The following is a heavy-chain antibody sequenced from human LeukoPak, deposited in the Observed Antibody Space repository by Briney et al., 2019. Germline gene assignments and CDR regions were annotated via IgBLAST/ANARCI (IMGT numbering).Heavy chain of an antibody. J-gene: IGHJ4*02. Sequence: ASVKVSCKASGYTFTSYYMHWVRQAPGQGLEWMGIINPSGGSTSYAQKFQGRVTMTRDTSTSTVYMELSSLRSEDTAVYYCAREGYFDWLSISFDYWGQGTLVTVSS. CDR2: INPSGGST. D-gene: IGHD3-9*01. CDR1: GYTFTSYY. CDR3: AREGYFDWLSISFDY. V-gene: IGHV1-46*01.